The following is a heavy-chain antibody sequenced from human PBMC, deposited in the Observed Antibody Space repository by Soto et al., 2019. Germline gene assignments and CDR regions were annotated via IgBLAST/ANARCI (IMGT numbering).Heavy chain of an antibody. Sequence: QVQLVESGGGVVQPGRSLRLSCAASGFTFSSYAMHWVRQAPGKGLEWVAVISYDGSNKYYADSVKGRFTISRDNSKNTLYLQMNSLRAEDTALYYCARDCGVVVAAGLTPDYWGQGTLVTVSS. J-gene: IGHJ4*02. CDR1: GFTFSSYA. V-gene: IGHV3-30-3*01. CDR2: ISYDGSNK. CDR3: ARDCGVVVAAGLTPDY. D-gene: IGHD2-15*01.